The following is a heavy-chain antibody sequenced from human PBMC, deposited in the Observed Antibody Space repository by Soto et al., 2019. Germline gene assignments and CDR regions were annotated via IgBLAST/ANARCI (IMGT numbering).Heavy chain of an antibody. CDR3: AKGTAFDI. Sequence: GESLKISCAASGFTFSSYAMTWVRQAPGKGLEWVSTISGSVGSTYYADSVKGRFTISRDNAKNALYLQMDSLRAEDTAVYHCAKGTAFDIWGQGTMVTVSS. J-gene: IGHJ3*02. V-gene: IGHV3-23*01. D-gene: IGHD1-1*01. CDR2: ISGSVGST. CDR1: GFTFSSYA.